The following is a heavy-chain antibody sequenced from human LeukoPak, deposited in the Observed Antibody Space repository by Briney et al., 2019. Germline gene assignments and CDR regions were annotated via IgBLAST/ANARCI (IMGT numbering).Heavy chain of an antibody. CDR2: LDYSGTT. V-gene: IGHV4-61*01. D-gene: IGHD3-22*01. CDR1: GDSVSSARYY. J-gene: IGHJ4*02. Sequence: SETLSPTCTVSGDSVSSARYYWSCIRQPPGKGLEWIAYLDYSGTTKYNPSLKSRLTITLDTSKNQFTLKLSSVTAADTAVYYCARDRRGYYDSSGYFDYWGQGTLVTVSS. CDR3: ARDRRGYYDSSGYFDY.